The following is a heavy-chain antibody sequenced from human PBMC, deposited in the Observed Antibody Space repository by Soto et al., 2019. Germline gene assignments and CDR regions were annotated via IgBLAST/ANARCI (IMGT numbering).Heavy chain of an antibody. CDR1: GDSISGYY. CDR3: ARGDVFDL. J-gene: IGHJ3*01. V-gene: IGHV4-4*07. CDR2: IYSSGNA. Sequence: QVQLQESGPGLVKPSETVSLICTVSGDSISGYYWSWIRQPAGKGVEWIGRIYSSGNANYNPSLKSRVSMSVDMSKNQFSLKVTSVTAADTAMYYCARGDVFDLWGQGTKVTVSS.